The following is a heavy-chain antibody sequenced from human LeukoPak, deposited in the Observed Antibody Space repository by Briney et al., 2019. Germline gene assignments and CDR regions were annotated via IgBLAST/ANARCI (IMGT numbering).Heavy chain of an antibody. CDR1: GFPFNNFA. V-gene: IGHV3-23*01. D-gene: IGHD6-13*01. CDR3: AKEPRGSSSRLIYFDY. CDR2: INRGSGST. J-gene: IGHJ4*02. Sequence: GGSLRLSCAASGFPFNNFAMSWVRQAPGKGLEWVSAINRGSGSTYYADSVRGRFTISRDNSKNTLYLHMSSLRAEDTAVYYCAKEPRGSSSRLIYFDYWGQGTLVTVSS.